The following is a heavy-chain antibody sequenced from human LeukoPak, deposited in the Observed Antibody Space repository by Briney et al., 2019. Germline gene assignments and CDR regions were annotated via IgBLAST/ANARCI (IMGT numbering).Heavy chain of an antibody. CDR1: GFTFSSYA. CDR3: ARACITMTWQAGAFDI. V-gene: IGHV3-30*01. J-gene: IGHJ3*02. Sequence: GGSLRLSCAASGFTFSSYAMHWVRQAPGKGLEWVAVISYDGSNKYYADSVKGRFTISRDNSKNTLYLQMNSLRAEDTAVYYCARACITMTWQAGAFDIWGQGTMVTVSS. CDR2: ISYDGSNK. D-gene: IGHD3-22*01.